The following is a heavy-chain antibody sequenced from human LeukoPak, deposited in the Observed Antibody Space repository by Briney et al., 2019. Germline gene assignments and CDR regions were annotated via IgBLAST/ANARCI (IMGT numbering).Heavy chain of an antibody. CDR1: GGSISSGSYY. V-gene: IGHV4-61*02. CDR3: ARGDLKSDWFDP. Sequence: PSQTLSLTCTVSGGSISSGSYYWNWIRQPAGKGLEWIGRFYNSGRTNFNPSLKSRVTISADTSKDQFSLKVRSGTAADTAVYYCARGDLKSDWFDPWGQGTLVTVSS. D-gene: IGHD3-3*01. CDR2: FYNSGRT. J-gene: IGHJ5*02.